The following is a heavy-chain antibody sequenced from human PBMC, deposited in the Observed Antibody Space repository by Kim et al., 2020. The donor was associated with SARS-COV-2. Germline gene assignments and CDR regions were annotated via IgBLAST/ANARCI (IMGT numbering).Heavy chain of an antibody. CDR2: ISPNGAKT. V-gene: IGHV3-23*01. D-gene: IGHD1-26*01. CDR1: GFSFGTFE. J-gene: IGHJ4*02. CDR3: AKGSRFDW. Sequence: GGSLRLSCAASGFSFGTFEMSWGRQTPGKGLEWVSTISPNGAKTYYADSVRGRFSISRDNSQNTLYLQMSSLRVDDTAVYFCAKGSRFDWRGQGTLVTASS.